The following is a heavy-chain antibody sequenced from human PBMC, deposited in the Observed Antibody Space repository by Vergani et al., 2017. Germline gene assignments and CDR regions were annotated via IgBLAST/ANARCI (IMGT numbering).Heavy chain of an antibody. D-gene: IGHD1-7*01. CDR1: GFSLNTRGVS. J-gene: IGHJ6*03. CDR2: IYWNDDQ. V-gene: IGHV2-5*04. CDR3: VYRKTECGTTGCFYPFDYYYYMDV. Sequence: QITLKESGPTLVKPTQTLTLTCTFSGFSLNTRGVSVAWIRQPPGKALDWLALIYWNDDQHYSPSLNNRVTITKDTSKNQVVLTITNMDYVDTGTYYCVYRKTECGTTGCFYPFDYYYYMDVWGKGTTVTVSS.